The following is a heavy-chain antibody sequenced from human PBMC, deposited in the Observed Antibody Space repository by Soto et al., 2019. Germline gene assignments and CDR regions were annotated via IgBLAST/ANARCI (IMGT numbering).Heavy chain of an antibody. J-gene: IGHJ4*02. Sequence: GGSLRLSCAASGFTFSSYGMHWVRQAPGKGLEWVAVISYDGSNKYYADSVKGRFTISRDNSKNTLYLQMNSLRAEDTAVYYCAKMDLQYSSSWYPPSDYWGQGTPVTVSS. V-gene: IGHV3-30*18. CDR3: AKMDLQYSSSWYPPSDY. CDR2: ISYDGSNK. D-gene: IGHD6-13*01. CDR1: GFTFSSYG.